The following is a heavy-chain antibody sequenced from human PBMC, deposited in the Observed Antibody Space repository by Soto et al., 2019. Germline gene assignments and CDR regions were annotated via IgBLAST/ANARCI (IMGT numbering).Heavy chain of an antibody. CDR1: GFTFSSYS. J-gene: IGHJ6*02. D-gene: IGHD3-10*01. CDR2: ISSRSTTM. CDR3: AKDGGSFYYYGMDV. V-gene: IGHV3-48*02. Sequence: GGALRLSSAASGFTFSSYSMYWVRQAPGKGLEWISEISSRSTTMYYADSVKGRFTISRDNAKNSLYLQMNSLRDEDTAVYYCAKDGGSFYYYGMDVWGQGTTVTV.